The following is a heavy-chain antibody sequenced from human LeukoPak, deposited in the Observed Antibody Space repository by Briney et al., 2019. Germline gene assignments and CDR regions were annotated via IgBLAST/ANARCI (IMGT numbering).Heavy chain of an antibody. CDR1: GFTFDDYA. D-gene: IGHD6-6*01. V-gene: IGHV3-9*03. CDR2: ISWNSGSI. CDR3: AKDIRYSSSSGGAFDI. Sequence: PGRSLRLSCAASGFTFDDYAMHWVRQAPGKGLEWVSGISWNSGSIGYADSVKGRFTISRDNAKNSLYLQMNSLRAEDMALYYCAKDIRYSSSSGGAFDIWGQGTMVTVSS. J-gene: IGHJ3*02.